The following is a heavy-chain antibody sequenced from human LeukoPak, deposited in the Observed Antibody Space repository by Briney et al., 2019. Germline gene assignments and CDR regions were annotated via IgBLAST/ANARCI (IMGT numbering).Heavy chain of an antibody. J-gene: IGHJ5*02. CDR1: GDSISGYY. D-gene: IGHD6-19*01. V-gene: IGHV4-59*01. Sequence: SETLSLTCTVSGDSISGYYWSWVRQPPGKGLEWIGYIFYSGSTTNNPSLKSRVTISVDTSRNQFSLKLSSVTAADTAIYYCARVIAVAGGNWFDPWGLGTLVTVSS. CDR3: ARVIAVAGGNWFDP. CDR2: IFYSGST.